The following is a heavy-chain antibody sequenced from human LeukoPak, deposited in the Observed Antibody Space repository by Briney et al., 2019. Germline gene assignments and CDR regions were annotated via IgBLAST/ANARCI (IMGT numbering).Heavy chain of an antibody. J-gene: IGHJ3*02. CDR2: IKQDGSEK. V-gene: IGHV3-7*04. D-gene: IGHD4-17*01. CDR1: GFTFSRFC. CDR3: AKEDYGDYHGFEM. Sequence: PGESLRLSCAASGFTFSRFCMSWVRQAPGKGLEWVPNIKQDGSEKYYGDSVKGRFTISRDNTKNSLYLQMNSLRVEDTAMYYCAKEDYGDYHGFEMWGRGTVVTVSS.